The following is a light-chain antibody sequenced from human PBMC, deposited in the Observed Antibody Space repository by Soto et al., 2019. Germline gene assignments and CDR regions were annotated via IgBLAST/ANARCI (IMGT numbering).Light chain of an antibody. V-gene: IGKV1-5*03. Sequence: DIQLAQSPSTLSASVGDRLIITCRATQSINWLAWYQQKPGKAPKLLIFEASRLESGVPSRFSGSGSGTEFTLTISSLQTDDFGTYYCQHYDTYSPMWTFGQGTKVYVK. CDR2: EAS. CDR3: QHYDTYSPMWT. J-gene: IGKJ1*01. CDR1: QSINW.